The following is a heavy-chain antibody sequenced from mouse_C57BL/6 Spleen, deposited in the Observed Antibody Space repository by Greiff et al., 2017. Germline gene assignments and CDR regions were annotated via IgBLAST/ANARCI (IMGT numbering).Heavy chain of an antibody. CDR2: INYDGSST. CDR1: GFTFSDYY. D-gene: IGHD2-3*01. CDR3: ARDPYGYYDWYCDV. J-gene: IGHJ1*03. Sequence: EVQGVESEGGLVQPGSSMKLSCTASGFTFSDYYMAWVRQVPETGLEWVANINYDGSSTYYLDSLKSRFLISRDNAKNILDLQMRRLKAEDTATYYCARDPYGYYDWYCDVWGTGTTGTVSS. V-gene: IGHV5-16*01.